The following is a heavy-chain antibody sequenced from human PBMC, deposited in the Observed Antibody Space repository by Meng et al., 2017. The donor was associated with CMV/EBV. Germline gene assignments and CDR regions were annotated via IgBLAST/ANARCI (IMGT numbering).Heavy chain of an antibody. D-gene: IGHD6-19*01. J-gene: IGHJ4*02. Sequence: GGSLRLSCAASGFPFSNSDMNWVRQAPGKGLEWVSVIYSGGSTYYADSVKGRFTISRDNSKNTLYLQMNSLRAEDTAVYYCARGGSGWYYFDYWGQGTLVTVSS. CDR1: GFPFSNSD. CDR3: ARGGSGWYYFDY. V-gene: IGHV3-53*01. CDR2: IYSGGST.